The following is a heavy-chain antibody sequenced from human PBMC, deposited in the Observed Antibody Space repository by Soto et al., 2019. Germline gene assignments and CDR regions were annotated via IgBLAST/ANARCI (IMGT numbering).Heavy chain of an antibody. V-gene: IGHV1-69*04. Sequence: QVHLVQSGAEMKKPGSSVKVSCKVSGGDLRNSGISWVRQAPGQGLEWMGGIFPLLEMVDYSQKFQGRVTITADESPNTAYMDLDTLRSYDTAVYHSANEDVAGFKTWGQGTIVIVSS. CDR1: GGDLRNSG. CDR2: IFPLLEMV. CDR3: ANEDVAGFKT. J-gene: IGHJ4*02. D-gene: IGHD2-15*01.